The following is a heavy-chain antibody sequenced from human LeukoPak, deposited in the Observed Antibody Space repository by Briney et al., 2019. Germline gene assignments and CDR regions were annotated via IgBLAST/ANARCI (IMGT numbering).Heavy chain of an antibody. D-gene: IGHD2-2*01. CDR3: AKAEGGRYCSSTSCYAREGYFDY. CDR1: GFTFSSYW. J-gene: IGHJ4*02. V-gene: IGHV3-7*03. Sequence: GGSLRLSCAASGFTFSSYWMNWARQAPGKGLEWVASINHNGNVNYYVDSVKGRFTISRDNAKNTLYLQMNSLRAEDTAVYYCAKAEGGRYCSSTSCYAREGYFDYWGQGTLVTVSS. CDR2: INHNGNVN.